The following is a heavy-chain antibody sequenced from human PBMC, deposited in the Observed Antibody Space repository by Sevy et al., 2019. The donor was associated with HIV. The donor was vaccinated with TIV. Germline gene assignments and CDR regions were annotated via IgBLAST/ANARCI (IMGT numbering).Heavy chain of an antibody. J-gene: IGHJ4*02. CDR1: GYTFTTYH. D-gene: IGHD2-15*01. Sequence: ASVKVSCKISGYTFTTYHITWVRQAPGQGPECMGRISPHNGDTNYAPKFQGRVTMITDKSTSTAYMELRSLRSDDTAVYYCARVHCSGGRCYSLAYWGQGTLVTVSS. V-gene: IGHV1-18*01. CDR2: ISPHNGDT. CDR3: ARVHCSGGRCYSLAY.